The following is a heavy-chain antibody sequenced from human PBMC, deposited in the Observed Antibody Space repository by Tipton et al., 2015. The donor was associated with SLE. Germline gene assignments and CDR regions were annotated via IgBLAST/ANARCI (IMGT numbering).Heavy chain of an antibody. CDR2: ISYDGSNK. Sequence: SLRLSCAASGFTFSSYAMHWVRQAPGKGLEWVAVISYDGSNKYYADSVKGRFTISRDNSKNTLYLQMNSLRAGDTAVYYCANYCSGGSCYHDYYYYGMDVWGQGTTVTVSS. CDR3: ANYCSGGSCYHDYYYYGMDV. CDR1: GFTFSSYA. D-gene: IGHD2-15*01. J-gene: IGHJ6*02. V-gene: IGHV3-30-3*01.